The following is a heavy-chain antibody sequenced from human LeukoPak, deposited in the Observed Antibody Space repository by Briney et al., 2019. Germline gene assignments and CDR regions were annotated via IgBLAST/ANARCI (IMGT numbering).Heavy chain of an antibody. D-gene: IGHD4-4*01. CDR2: INPKSGGT. CDR1: GYSFTDNY. Sequence: GASVKVSCKASGYSFTDNYILWVRQAPGQGLEWTGWINPKSGGTKFSQNFQGRVNMTRDTTIRTAYMELSSLKSDDTAVYYCARVLAVETTFDYWGQGTLVSVSS. CDR3: ARVLAVETTFDY. J-gene: IGHJ4*02. V-gene: IGHV1-2*02.